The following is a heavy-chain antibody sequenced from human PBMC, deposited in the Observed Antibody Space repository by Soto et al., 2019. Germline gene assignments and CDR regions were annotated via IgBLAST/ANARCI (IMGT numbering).Heavy chain of an antibody. Sequence: WGFLRHPFAFAWFNFRRLSLHLVRQAPRKGLEWVGRIKSKTDGGTTDYAAPVKGRFTISRDDSKNTLYLQMNSLKTEDTAVYYCTTDYDYVWGSYPPGWGQGTLVTVSS. CDR1: WFNFRRLS. J-gene: IGHJ4*02. CDR2: IKSKTDGGTT. D-gene: IGHD3-16*02. CDR3: TTDYDYVWGSYPPG. V-gene: IGHV3-15*07.